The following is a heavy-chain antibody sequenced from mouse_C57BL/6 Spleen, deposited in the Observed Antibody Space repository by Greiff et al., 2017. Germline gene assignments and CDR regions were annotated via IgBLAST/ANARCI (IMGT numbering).Heavy chain of an antibody. D-gene: IGHD3-2*02. CDR3: ARWSSSGLYYAMDY. CDR2: IHPNSGST. CDR1: GYTFTSYW. V-gene: IGHV1-64*01. J-gene: IGHJ4*01. Sequence: VQLQQPGAELVKPGASVKLSCKASGYTFTSYWMHWVKQRPGQGLEWIGMIHPNSGSTNYNEKFKSKATLTVDKSSSTAYMQHSSLTSEDSAVYYCARWSSSGLYYAMDYWGQGTSVTVSS.